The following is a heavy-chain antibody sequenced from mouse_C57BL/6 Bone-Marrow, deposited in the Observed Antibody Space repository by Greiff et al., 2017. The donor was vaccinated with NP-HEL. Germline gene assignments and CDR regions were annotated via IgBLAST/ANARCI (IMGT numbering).Heavy chain of an antibody. CDR2: IYPRDGST. Sequence: VQLQQSDAELVKPGASVKISCKVSGYTFTDHTIHWMKQRPEQGLEWIGYIYPRDGSTKYNEKFKGKATLTADKSSSTAYMQLNSLTSEDSAVYFCAKAGDGNFYYFDYWGQGTTLTVSS. J-gene: IGHJ2*01. D-gene: IGHD2-1*01. V-gene: IGHV1-78*01. CDR3: AKAGDGNFYYFDY. CDR1: GYTFTDHT.